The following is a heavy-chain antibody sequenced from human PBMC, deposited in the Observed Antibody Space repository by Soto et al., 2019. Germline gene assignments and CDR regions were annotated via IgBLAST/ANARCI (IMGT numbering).Heavy chain of an antibody. D-gene: IGHD7-27*01. V-gene: IGHV3-15*01. Sequence: GESLKISCAASGFTFSNAWMSWVRQAPGKGLEWVGRIKSKTDGGTTDYAAPVKGRFTISRDDSKNTLYLQMNSLKTEDTAVYYCTTDAASNWGSMDYWGQGTLVTVSS. J-gene: IGHJ4*02. CDR3: TTDAASNWGSMDY. CDR1: GFTFSNAW. CDR2: IKSKTDGGTT.